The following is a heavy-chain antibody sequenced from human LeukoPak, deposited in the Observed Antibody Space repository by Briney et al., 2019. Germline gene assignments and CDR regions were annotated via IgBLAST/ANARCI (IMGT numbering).Heavy chain of an antibody. CDR3: ARDLFGSGWSD. V-gene: IGHV4-4*07. D-gene: IGHD6-19*01. CDR2: IYTSGST. J-gene: IGHJ4*02. CDR1: GGSFSGYY. Sequence: PSETLSLTCAVYGGSFSGYYWSWIRQPAGKGLEWIGRIYTSGSTNYNPSLKSRVTMSVDTSKNQFSLKLSSVTAADTAVYYCARDLFGSGWSDWGQGTLVTVSS.